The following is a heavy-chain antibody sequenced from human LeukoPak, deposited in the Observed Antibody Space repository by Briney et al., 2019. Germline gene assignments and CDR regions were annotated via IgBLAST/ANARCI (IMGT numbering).Heavy chain of an antibody. CDR1: GFTFTDYY. V-gene: IGHV3-11*04. J-gene: IGHJ6*03. CDR2: ITNSGTII. CDR3: ARGRVVAGRGCYMDV. Sequence: GGSLRLSCAASGFTFTDYYMSWIRQAPGKGLEWVSYITNSGTIIYYADSVKGRFTISRDSAKNTLYLQMNSLRAEDTAVYYCARGRVVAGRGCYMDVWGKGTTVTVSS. D-gene: IGHD3-3*01.